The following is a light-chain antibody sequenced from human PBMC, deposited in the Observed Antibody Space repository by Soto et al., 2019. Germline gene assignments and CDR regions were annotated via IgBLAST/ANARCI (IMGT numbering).Light chain of an antibody. CDR3: QQYDSSSVT. J-gene: IGKJ5*01. Sequence: IILTQSPGTLSLSPGEGATLSCKASQTVISTHLAWYQQKPGQAPRLLIYATSNRATGIPGRFSGSGSGRYFTLTIFILEPEDFAVYYCQQYDSSSVTFGQGTRLDLK. V-gene: IGKV3-20*01. CDR1: QTVISTH. CDR2: ATS.